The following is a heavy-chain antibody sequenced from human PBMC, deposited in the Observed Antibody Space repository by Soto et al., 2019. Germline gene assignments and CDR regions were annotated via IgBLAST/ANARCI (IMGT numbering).Heavy chain of an antibody. CDR3: AKGPRIAAAGSSAEYFQH. V-gene: IGHV3-23*01. D-gene: IGHD6-13*01. Sequence: GGSLRLSCAASGFTFSSYAMSWVRQAPGKGLEWVSAISGSGGSTYYADSVKGRFTISRDNSKNTLYLQMNSLRAEDTAVYYCAKGPRIAAAGSSAEYFQHWGQGTLVTVSS. CDR1: GFTFSSYA. J-gene: IGHJ1*01. CDR2: ISGSGGST.